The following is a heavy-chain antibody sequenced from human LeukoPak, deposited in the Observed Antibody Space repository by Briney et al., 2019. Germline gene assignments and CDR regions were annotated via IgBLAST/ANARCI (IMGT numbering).Heavy chain of an antibody. J-gene: IGHJ4*02. CDR3: VKDHPSGYYFDY. CDR1: GFTFSTYA. D-gene: IGHD1-14*01. Sequence: GGSLRLSCAASGFTFSTYAMSWVRQAPGKGLEWVSAISGSGGSTFNADSVKGRFTISRDNSKNTLFLQMNSLRAEDTAIYYCVKDHPSGYYFDYWGQGTLVTVSS. CDR2: ISGSGGST. V-gene: IGHV3-23*01.